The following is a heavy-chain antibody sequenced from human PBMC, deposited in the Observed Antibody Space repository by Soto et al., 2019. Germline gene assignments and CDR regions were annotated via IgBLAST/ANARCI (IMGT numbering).Heavy chain of an antibody. J-gene: IGHJ6*02. CDR3: ARLDIVATIWGNGVKYGMDV. CDR1: GYTFTGYY. D-gene: IGHD5-12*01. CDR2: INPNSGGT. V-gene: IGHV1-2*04. Sequence: ASVKVSCKASGYTFTGYYMHWVRQAPGQGLEWMGWINPNSGGTNYAQKFQGWVTMTRDTSISTAYMELSRLRSDDTAVYYCARLDIVATIWGNGVKYGMDVWGQGTTVTVSS.